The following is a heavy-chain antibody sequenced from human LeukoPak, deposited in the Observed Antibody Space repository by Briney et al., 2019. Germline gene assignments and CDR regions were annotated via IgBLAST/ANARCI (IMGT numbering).Heavy chain of an antibody. Sequence: PGGSLRLSCAASGFTFSDYYMSWIRQAPGKGLEWVSYISSSGSTVYYADSVKGRFTISRDNAKNSLYLQMNSLRAEDTAVYYCAREGDYGDYPFDYWGQGTLVTVSS. CDR1: GFTFSDYY. D-gene: IGHD4-17*01. CDR3: AREGDYGDYPFDY. CDR2: ISSSGSTV. J-gene: IGHJ4*02. V-gene: IGHV3-11*04.